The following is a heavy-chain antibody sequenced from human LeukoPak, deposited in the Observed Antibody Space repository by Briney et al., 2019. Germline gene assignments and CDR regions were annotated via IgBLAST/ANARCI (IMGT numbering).Heavy chain of an antibody. CDR2: IYPSDGRT. J-gene: IGHJ4*02. Sequence: ASVKVSCKTSGYTFSDWYIHWGRQAPGQGLEWMGVIYPSDGRTTYAQGMQGRVTITRDTSTSTVYMELSSLRSEDTAVYYCATDGGHWNFNYWGQGTLVTVSS. CDR3: ATDGGHWNFNY. CDR1: GYTFSDWY. D-gene: IGHD1-1*01. V-gene: IGHV1-46*04.